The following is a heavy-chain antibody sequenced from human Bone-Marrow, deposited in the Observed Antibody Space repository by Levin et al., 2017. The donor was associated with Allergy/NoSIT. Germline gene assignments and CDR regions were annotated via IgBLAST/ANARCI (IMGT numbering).Heavy chain of an antibody. CDR1: GFTFSSYA. D-gene: IGHD2-2*01. V-gene: IGHV3-23*01. Sequence: GGSLRLSCAASGFTFSSYAMSWVRQAPGKGLEWVSAISGSGGSTYYADSVKGRFTISRDNSKNTLYLQMNSLRAEDTAVYYCAKRRRCSSTSCYVVDYWGQGTLVTVSS. CDR3: AKRRRCSSTSCYVVDY. J-gene: IGHJ4*02. CDR2: ISGSGGST.